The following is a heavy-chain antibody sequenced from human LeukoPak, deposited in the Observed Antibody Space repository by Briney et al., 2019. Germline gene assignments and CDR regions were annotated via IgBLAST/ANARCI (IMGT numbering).Heavy chain of an antibody. Sequence: SETLSLTCAVYGGSFSGYYWSWIRQPPGKGLEWIGEINHSGSTNYNPSLKSRVTISVDTSKNQFSLKLTSVTAADTAVYYCARAIEYSSSSSALDYFDYWGQGTLVTVSS. D-gene: IGHD6-6*01. CDR3: ARAIEYSSSSSALDYFDY. V-gene: IGHV4-34*01. CDR1: GGSFSGYY. J-gene: IGHJ4*02. CDR2: INHSGST.